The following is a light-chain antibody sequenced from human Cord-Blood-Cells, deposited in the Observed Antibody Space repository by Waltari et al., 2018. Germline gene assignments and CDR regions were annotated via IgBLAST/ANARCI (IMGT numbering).Light chain of an antibody. J-gene: IGKJ4*01. CDR2: DAS. CDR3: QQYDNLPLT. V-gene: IGKV1-33*01. Sequence: TPSPSPLSASVGDRVTITCQASQDISNYLNWYQQKPGKAPKLLIYDASNLETGVPSRFSGSGSGTDFTFTISSLQPEDIATYYCQQYDNLPLTFGGGTKVEIK. CDR1: QDISNY.